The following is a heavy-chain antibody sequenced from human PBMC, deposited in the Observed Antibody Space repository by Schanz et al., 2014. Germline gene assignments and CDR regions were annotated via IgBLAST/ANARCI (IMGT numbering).Heavy chain of an antibody. V-gene: IGHV3-23*04. J-gene: IGHJ6*02. CDR2: ISGSGGST. CDR1: GFTFSSYA. D-gene: IGHD3-10*01. CDR3: LIWFGELYYGMDV. Sequence: EVQLVESGGGLVQPGGSLRFSCAASGFTFSSYAMSWVRQAPGKGLEWVSDISGSGGSTYYADSVKGRFTISRDNSKNPLYLQMNSLTAEDSAVYYCLIWFGELYYGMDVWGQGTTVTVSS.